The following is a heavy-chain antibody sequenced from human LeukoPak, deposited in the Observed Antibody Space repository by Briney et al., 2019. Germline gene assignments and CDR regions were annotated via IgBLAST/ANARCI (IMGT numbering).Heavy chain of an antibody. J-gene: IGHJ3*02. Sequence: PSETLSLTCTVSGGSISSYYWSWIRQPAGKGLEWIGRIYTSGSTNYNPSLKSRVTISVDTSKNRFSLNLSSVTAADTAVYYCARDWLFGSFDIWGQGTMVTVSS. D-gene: IGHD3-9*01. CDR3: ARDWLFGSFDI. CDR2: IYTSGST. CDR1: GGSISSYY. V-gene: IGHV4-4*07.